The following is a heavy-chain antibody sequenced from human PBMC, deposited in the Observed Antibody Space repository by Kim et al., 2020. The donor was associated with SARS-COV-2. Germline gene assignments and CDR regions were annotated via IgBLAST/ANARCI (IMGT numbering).Heavy chain of an antibody. Sequence: SETLSLTCAVYGGSFSGFYWTWIRQPPGKGLEWIGEIDHSGSTNYNPSLKSRVTISLHTSRNQFSLKLSSVTAADTAVYYCASNSYCSSTTCHRRLDNWG. D-gene: IGHD2-2*01. CDR1: GGSFSGFY. CDR2: IDHSGST. V-gene: IGHV4-34*01. CDR3: ASNSYCSSTTCHRRLDN. J-gene: IGHJ4*01.